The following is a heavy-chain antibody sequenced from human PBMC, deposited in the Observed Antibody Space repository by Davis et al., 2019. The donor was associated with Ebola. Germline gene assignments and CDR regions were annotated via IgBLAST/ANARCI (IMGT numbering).Heavy chain of an antibody. CDR2: LDYDGSSI. CDR1: GFIFQNFY. V-gene: IGHV3-11*01. Sequence: SPIPPFPASGFIFQNFYMRCVRQPPAKRLERISYLDYDGSSIYTADSLKGRFTISRDNAKNFLYLQMDSLTVEDTAVYFCVRGAGLQKWGQGTMVTVSA. D-gene: IGHD6-19*01. J-gene: IGHJ4*02. CDR3: VRGAGLQK.